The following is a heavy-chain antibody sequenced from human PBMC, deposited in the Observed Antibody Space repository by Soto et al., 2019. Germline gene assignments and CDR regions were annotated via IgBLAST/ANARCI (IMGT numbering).Heavy chain of an antibody. Sequence: GGSLRLSCAASGFTFSSYGMHWVRQAPGKGLEWVAVIWYDGSNKYYADSVKGRFTISRDNSKNTLYLQMNSLRAEDTAVYYCARDSGITIFGVALAHYYYCMDVWGQGTTVTVSS. D-gene: IGHD3-3*01. CDR3: ARDSGITIFGVALAHYYYCMDV. CDR2: IWYDGSNK. V-gene: IGHV3-33*01. CDR1: GFTFSSYG. J-gene: IGHJ6*02.